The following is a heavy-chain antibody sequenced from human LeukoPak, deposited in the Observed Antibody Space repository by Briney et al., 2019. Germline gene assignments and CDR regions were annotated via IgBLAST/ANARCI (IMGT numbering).Heavy chain of an antibody. J-gene: IGHJ6*02. CDR3: ARDRRYGDYPTSKYYYYGMDV. V-gene: IGHV3-53*04. Sequence: PGGSLRLSCAASGFTVSNNYMSWVCQAPGKGLEWVSIIDSGGSTYFADSVKGRFTFSRHNSKNTLYLQMNSLRVEDTAVYYCARDRRYGDYPTSKYYYYGMDVWGQATTVTVSS. D-gene: IGHD4-17*01. CDR2: IDSGGST. CDR1: GFTVSNNY.